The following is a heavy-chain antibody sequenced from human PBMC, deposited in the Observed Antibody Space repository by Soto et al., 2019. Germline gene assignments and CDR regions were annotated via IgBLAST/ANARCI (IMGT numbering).Heavy chain of an antibody. V-gene: IGHV4-31*03. CDR3: ARARQAAMSVRDYGMDV. Sequence: QVQLQESGPGLVKPSQTLSLTCTVSGGSISSGGYYWSWIRQHPGKGLEWIGYIYYSGSTYYNPSLKSRVTISVDTSKNQFSLKLSSVTAADTAVYYCARARQAAMSVRDYGMDVWGQGTTVTVSS. CDR1: GGSISSGGYY. D-gene: IGHD2-2*01. J-gene: IGHJ6*02. CDR2: IYYSGST.